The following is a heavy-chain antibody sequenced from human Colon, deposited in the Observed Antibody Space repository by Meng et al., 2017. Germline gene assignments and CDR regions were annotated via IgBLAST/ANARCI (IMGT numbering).Heavy chain of an antibody. V-gene: IGHV3-23*01. CDR3: AKKNTPSTSWFWFDY. J-gene: IGHJ4*01. D-gene: IGHD6-13*01. Sequence: GGSLRLSCAASGFTFATYGMNWVRQAPGKGLEWVSSIRGGSSDDTYYADCVQGRFAISRDNSKNTLYLQMDSLRAEDTAVYYCAKKNTPSTSWFWFDYWGHGTLVTVSS. CDR2: IRGGSSDDT. CDR1: GFTFATYG.